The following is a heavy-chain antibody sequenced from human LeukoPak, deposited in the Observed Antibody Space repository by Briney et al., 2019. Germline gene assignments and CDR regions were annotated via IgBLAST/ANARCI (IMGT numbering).Heavy chain of an antibody. CDR2: IYHSRST. CDR3: AGTPYGSGSHYYFDY. J-gene: IGHJ4*02. CDR1: GYSISSGYY. D-gene: IGHD3-10*01. V-gene: IGHV4-38-2*01. Sequence: PSETLSLTCAVSGYSISSGYYWGWIRQPPGKGLEWIGSIYHSRSTYYNPSLKSRVTISVDTPKNQFSLKLSSVTAADTAVYYCAGTPYGSGSHYYFDYWGQGTLVTVSS.